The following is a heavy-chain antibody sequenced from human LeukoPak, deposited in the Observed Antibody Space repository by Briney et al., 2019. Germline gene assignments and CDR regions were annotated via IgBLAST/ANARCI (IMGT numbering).Heavy chain of an antibody. J-gene: IGHJ4*02. Sequence: TSETLSLTCTVSGGSISSSSYYWGWIRQPPGKGLEWIGSIYYSGSTYYNPSLKSRVTISVDTSKNQFSLKLSSVTAADTAVYYCARAHQLLSFDYWGQGTLVTVSS. CDR1: GGSISSSSYY. V-gene: IGHV4-39*07. CDR2: IYYSGST. D-gene: IGHD2-2*01. CDR3: ARAHQLLSFDY.